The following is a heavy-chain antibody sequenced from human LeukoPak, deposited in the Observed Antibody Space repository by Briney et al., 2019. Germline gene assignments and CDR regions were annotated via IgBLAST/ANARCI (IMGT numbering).Heavy chain of an antibody. V-gene: IGHV4-4*07. CDR3: AREIITIPTGAFDI. Sequence: SETLSFTCTVSGGSISSYYWSWIRQPAGKGLEWIGRIYTSGSTNYNPSLKSRVTMSVDTSKNQFSLKLSSVTAADTAVYYCAREIITIPTGAFDIWGQGTMVTVSS. D-gene: IGHD3-10*01. CDR2: IYTSGST. J-gene: IGHJ3*02. CDR1: GGSISSYY.